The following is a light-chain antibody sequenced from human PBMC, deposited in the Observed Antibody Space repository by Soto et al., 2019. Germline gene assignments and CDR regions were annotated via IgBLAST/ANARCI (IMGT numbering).Light chain of an antibody. Sequence: EIVMTQSPATLSVSQGERATLSCRASESINSNLAWYQQKPGQAPRLLIYRTSNRATGVPARFSGSGSGTEFTLTISSLQSEDFAVFYCQQYKALPLTFGGGTNVELK. J-gene: IGKJ4*01. CDR1: ESINSN. V-gene: IGKV3-15*01. CDR2: RTS. CDR3: QQYKALPLT.